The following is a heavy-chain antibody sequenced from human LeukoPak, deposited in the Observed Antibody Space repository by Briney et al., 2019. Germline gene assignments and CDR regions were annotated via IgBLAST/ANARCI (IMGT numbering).Heavy chain of an antibody. CDR1: GGSISSSSYY. Sequence: SETLSLTCTVSGGSISSSSYYWGWIRQPPVKGLEWIGIFSYSGNTYYNPSLKSRVTISVDTSKNQFSLKMRSVTAADTAVYYCARRYCSSTSCPDLFDYWGQGTLVTV. CDR2: FSYSGNT. D-gene: IGHD2-2*01. CDR3: ARRYCSSTSCPDLFDY. V-gene: IGHV4-39*01. J-gene: IGHJ4*02.